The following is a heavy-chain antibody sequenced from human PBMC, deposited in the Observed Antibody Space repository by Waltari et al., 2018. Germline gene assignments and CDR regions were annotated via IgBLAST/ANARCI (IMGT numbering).Heavy chain of an antibody. Sequence: QVQLVQRGAEAKNPGASVKVSCTASGCTFTANYIHGVRQAPGQGLEWMGRINPNSGGTNYAQKFQGRVTMTRDTSINTAYMELSRLRPDDTAVYYCAKGQEHYYDNSGSFVSWGQGTLVTVSS. CDR2: INPNSGGT. D-gene: IGHD3-22*01. J-gene: IGHJ5*01. CDR1: GCTFTANY. V-gene: IGHV1-2*06. CDR3: AKGQEHYYDNSGSFVS.